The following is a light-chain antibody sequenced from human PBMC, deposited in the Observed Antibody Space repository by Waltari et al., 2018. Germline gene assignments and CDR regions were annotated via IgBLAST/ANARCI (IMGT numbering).Light chain of an antibody. CDR2: GAS. CDR1: QSVSSN. V-gene: IGKV3-15*01. J-gene: IGKJ1*01. CDR3: QQYNIWPRT. Sequence: EIVMTQSPAPLSLSPGERATLSCRASQSVSSNLAWYQQTPGLAPRLRIYGASTRATGIPSRFSGSGSWTDFTLTISSMQSEDFAVYYCQQYNIWPRTFGQGTKVEIK.